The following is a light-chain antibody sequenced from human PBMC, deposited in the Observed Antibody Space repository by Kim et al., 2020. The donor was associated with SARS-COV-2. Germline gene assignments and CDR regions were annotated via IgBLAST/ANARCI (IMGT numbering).Light chain of an antibody. V-gene: IGLV3-21*04. J-gene: IGLJ2*01. CDR1: NIGTKS. CDR2: YDS. Sequence: PGKTAKITWGGNNIGTKSVHWYQQKPGQAPVLVIYYDSDRPSGIPERFSGSNSGNTATLTISRVEAGDEADYYCQVWDSSSDHVVFGGGTQLTVL. CDR3: QVWDSSSDHVV.